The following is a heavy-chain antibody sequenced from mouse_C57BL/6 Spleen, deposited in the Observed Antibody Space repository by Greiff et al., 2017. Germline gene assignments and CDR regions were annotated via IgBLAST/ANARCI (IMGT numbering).Heavy chain of an antibody. CDR1: GFTFTSYW. CDR2: IHPDGGNT. Sequence: VQLQQSGAELVKPGASVKLSCTASGFTFTSYWMHWVKQRPEQGLEWIGMIHPDGGNTNYSEKFKGKATITEDKSSSTAYMQLSSRTSDDCAVYYCASMEVGAYWGQGTLVTVSA. CDR3: ASMEVGAY. V-gene: IGHV1-64*01. J-gene: IGHJ3*01. D-gene: IGHD1-1*01.